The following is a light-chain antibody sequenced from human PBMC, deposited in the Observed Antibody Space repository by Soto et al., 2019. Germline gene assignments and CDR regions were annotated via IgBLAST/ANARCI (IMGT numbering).Light chain of an antibody. J-gene: IGLJ2*01. CDR2: LEGSGSY. V-gene: IGLV4-60*02. CDR1: SGHSTYI. CDR3: ETWDTNVVV. Sequence: QPVLTQSSSASASLGSSVKLTCTRSSGHSTYIIAWHQQQPGKAPRYLMKLEGSGSYNKGSVIPDRWSGSSSGADRYLTVTILLFEDEADYYCETWDTNVVVFGGGTKLAVL.